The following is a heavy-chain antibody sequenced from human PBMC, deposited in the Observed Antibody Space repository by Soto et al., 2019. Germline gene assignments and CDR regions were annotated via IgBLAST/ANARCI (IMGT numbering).Heavy chain of an antibody. Sequence: SGPTLVNPTQTLTLTCTFSGFSLSTSGMCVSWIRQPPGKALEWLARIDWDDDKYYSTSLKTRLTISKDTSKNQVVLTMTNMDPVDTATYYCARISTYYYVSGSPKGNLGDAYDIWSQGTMVTVSS. D-gene: IGHD3-10*01. J-gene: IGHJ3*02. V-gene: IGHV2-70*11. CDR3: ARISTYYYVSGSPKGNLGDAYDI. CDR1: GFSLSTSGMC. CDR2: IDWDDDK.